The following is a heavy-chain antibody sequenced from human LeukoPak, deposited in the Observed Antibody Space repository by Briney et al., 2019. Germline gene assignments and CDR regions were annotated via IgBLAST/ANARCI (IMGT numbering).Heavy chain of an antibody. CDR3: ARGTGGSGSSGIDY. J-gene: IGHJ4*02. Sequence: SETLSLTCAVYGGSFSGYYWSWIRQPPGKGLEWIGEINHSGSTNYNPSLKSRVTISVDTSKNQFSLKLSSVTAADTAVYYCARGTGGSGSSGIDYWGQGTLATVSS. V-gene: IGHV4-34*01. CDR1: GGSFSGYY. D-gene: IGHD3-10*01. CDR2: INHSGST.